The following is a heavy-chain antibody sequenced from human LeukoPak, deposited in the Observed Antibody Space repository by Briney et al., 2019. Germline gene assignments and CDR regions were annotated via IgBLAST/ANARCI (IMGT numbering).Heavy chain of an antibody. CDR1: GGSFSGYY. J-gene: IGHJ6*02. CDR3: ARVEDYYYYGMDV. V-gene: IGHV4-59*12. Sequence: SETLSLTCAVYGGSFSGYYWSWIRQPPGKGLEWIGYIYYSGSTNYNPSLKSRVTISVDTSKNQFSLKLSSVTAADTAVYYCARVEDYYYYGMDVWGQGTTVTVSS. CDR2: IYYSGST.